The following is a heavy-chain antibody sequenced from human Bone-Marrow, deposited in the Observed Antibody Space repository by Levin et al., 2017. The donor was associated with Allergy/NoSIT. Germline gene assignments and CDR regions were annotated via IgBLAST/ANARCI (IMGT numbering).Heavy chain of an antibody. Sequence: GESLKISCAASGFTFSNAWMSWVRQAPGKGLEWVGRIKSKTDGGTTDYAAPVKGRFTISRDDSKNTLYLQMNSLKTEDTAVYYCTTPMVRANWYAFDIWGQGTMVTVSS. CDR3: TTPMVRANWYAFDI. D-gene: IGHD3-10*01. CDR2: IKSKTDGGTT. J-gene: IGHJ3*02. V-gene: IGHV3-15*01. CDR1: GFTFSNAW.